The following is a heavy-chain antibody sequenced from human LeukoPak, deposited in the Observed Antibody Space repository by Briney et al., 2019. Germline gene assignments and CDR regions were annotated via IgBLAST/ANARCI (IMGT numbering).Heavy chain of an antibody. Sequence: KPSETLSLTCTVSGGSISSYYWSWIRQPPGKGLEWIGYIYYSGSTNYNPSLKSRVTISVDTSKNQFSLKLSSVTAADTAVYYCASGGKSYGDYWYFDLWGRGTLVTVSS. CDR3: ASGGKSYGDYWYFDL. CDR1: GGSISSYY. CDR2: IYYSGST. V-gene: IGHV4-59*01. D-gene: IGHD4-17*01. J-gene: IGHJ2*01.